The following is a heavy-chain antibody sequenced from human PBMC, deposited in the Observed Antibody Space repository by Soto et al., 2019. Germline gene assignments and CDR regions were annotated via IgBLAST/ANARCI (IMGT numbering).Heavy chain of an antibody. D-gene: IGHD3-3*01. Sequence: SETLSLTCTVSGGSISNSDYFWAWMRQPPGKGLEWVGTISHTGSPRYNPSLKSPVTISVDTSKNQFSLKLRSVTAADTAVYYCARDGYYDFWSGYYTAPSYYYGMDVWGQGTTVTVSS. CDR2: ISHTGSP. CDR3: ARDGYYDFWSGYYTAPSYYYGMDV. CDR1: GGSISNSDYF. J-gene: IGHJ6*02. V-gene: IGHV4-39*07.